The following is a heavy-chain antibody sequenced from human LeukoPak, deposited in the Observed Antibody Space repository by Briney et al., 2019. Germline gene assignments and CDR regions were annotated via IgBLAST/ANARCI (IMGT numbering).Heavy chain of an antibody. Sequence: GGSLRLSCAASGFTFDDYAMHWARQAPGKGLEWVSSISWNSGTRRYADSVKGRFTISRDNAKNSLYLQMNGLRAEDTALYYCAKASGGYCSSISCYHFDYWRQGILVTVSS. CDR3: AKASGGYCSSISCYHFDY. D-gene: IGHD2-2*01. CDR2: ISWNSGTR. CDR1: GFTFDDYA. V-gene: IGHV3-9*01. J-gene: IGHJ4*02.